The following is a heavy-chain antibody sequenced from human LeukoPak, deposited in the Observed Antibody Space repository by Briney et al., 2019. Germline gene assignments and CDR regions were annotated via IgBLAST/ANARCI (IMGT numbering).Heavy chain of an antibody. J-gene: IGHJ4*02. V-gene: IGHV3-30*18. CDR3: AKPRPMVRGVSGYFDY. CDR1: GFTFTNYW. CDR2: ISYDGSNK. Sequence: GGSLRLSCAASGFTFTNYWMHWVRQAPGKGLEWVAVISYDGSNKYYADSVKGRFTISRDNSKNTLYLQMNSLRAEDTAVYYCAKPRPMVRGVSGYFDYWGQGTLVTVSS. D-gene: IGHD3-10*01.